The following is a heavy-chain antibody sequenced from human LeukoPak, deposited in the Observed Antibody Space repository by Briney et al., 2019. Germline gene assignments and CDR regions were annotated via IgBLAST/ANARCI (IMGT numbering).Heavy chain of an antibody. J-gene: IGHJ4*02. CDR1: GFTFSSYG. CDR3: VAWGSLVV. CDR2: IWYDGSNK. Sequence: GGSLRLSCAASGFTFSSYGMHWVRQAPGKGLEWVPVIWYDGSNKYYADSVKGRFTISRDNSKNTLYLQINSLRAEDTAVYYCVAWGSLVVWGQGTLVTVSS. V-gene: IGHV3-33*01. D-gene: IGHD3-16*01.